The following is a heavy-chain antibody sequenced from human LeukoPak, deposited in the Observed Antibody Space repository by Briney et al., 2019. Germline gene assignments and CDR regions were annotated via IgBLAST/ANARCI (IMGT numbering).Heavy chain of an antibody. Sequence: TGGSLRLSCAASGFTFSSYSMNWVRQAPGKGLEWVSSISSSSSYIYYADSVKGRFTISRDNAKNSLYLQMNSLRAEDTAVYYCARSHMATITVPFDYWGQGTLVTVSS. CDR2: ISSSSSYI. J-gene: IGHJ4*02. CDR3: ARSHMATITVPFDY. CDR1: GFTFSSYS. V-gene: IGHV3-21*01. D-gene: IGHD5-24*01.